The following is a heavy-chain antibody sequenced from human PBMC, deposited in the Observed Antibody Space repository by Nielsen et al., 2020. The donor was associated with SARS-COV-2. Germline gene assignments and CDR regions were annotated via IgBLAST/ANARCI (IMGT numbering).Heavy chain of an antibody. CDR3: AREARYGGIPN. Sequence: SVKVSCKASGGTFISYAISWVRQAPGQGLEWMGGIIPIFGTANYAQKFQGRVTITADKSTSTAYMELSSLRSEDTAVYYCAREARYGGIPNWGQGTLVTVSS. V-gene: IGHV1-69*06. CDR1: GGTFISYA. CDR2: IIPIFGTA. D-gene: IGHD4-23*01. J-gene: IGHJ4*02.